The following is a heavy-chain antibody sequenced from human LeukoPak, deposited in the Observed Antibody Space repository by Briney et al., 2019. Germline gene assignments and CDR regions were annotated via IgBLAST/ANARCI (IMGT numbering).Heavy chain of an antibody. CDR3: ARVSHRYYYDSSGYRGSYFDY. V-gene: IGHV4-34*01. Sequence: PSETLSLTCAVYGGSFSGYYWSWIRQPPGKGLEWIGEINHSGSTNYNPSLKSRVTISVDTSKNQFSLKLSSVTAADTAVYYCARVSHRYYYDSSGYRGSYFDYWGQGTLVTVSS. CDR1: GGSFSGYY. D-gene: IGHD3-22*01. CDR2: INHSGST. J-gene: IGHJ4*02.